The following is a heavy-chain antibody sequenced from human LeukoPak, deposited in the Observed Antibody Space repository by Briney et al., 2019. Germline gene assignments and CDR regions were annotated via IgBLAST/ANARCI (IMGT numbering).Heavy chain of an antibody. D-gene: IGHD5-24*01. J-gene: IGHJ6*02. CDR1: GFPFRTST. CDR2: FMSGGSPI. Sequence: GGPLKLPWPAPGFPFRTSTISGIRRPPGKGREWVSSFMSGGSPIYYADSVKGRFTISRDNAKNSLYLQMNSLRAEDTAVYYCARARSERWLQFRSTPYYYGMDVWGQGTTVTVSS. CDR3: ARARSERWLQFRSTPYYYGMDV. V-gene: IGHV3-11*01.